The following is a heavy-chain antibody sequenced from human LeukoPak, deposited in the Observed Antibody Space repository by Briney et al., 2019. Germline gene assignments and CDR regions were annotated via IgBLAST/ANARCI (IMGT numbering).Heavy chain of an antibody. CDR1: GGSISSYY. D-gene: IGHD1-26*01. J-gene: IGHJ3*02. CDR3: ARVRDGRPFSAFDM. V-gene: IGHV4-4*07. Sequence: SETLSLTCTVSGGSISSYYWGWIRQPAGKGLEWIGRIYTSGSTNYNPSLKSRVTISVDTSKNQFSLKLSSVTAADTAVYYCARVRDGRPFSAFDMWGQGTMVTVSS. CDR2: IYTSGST.